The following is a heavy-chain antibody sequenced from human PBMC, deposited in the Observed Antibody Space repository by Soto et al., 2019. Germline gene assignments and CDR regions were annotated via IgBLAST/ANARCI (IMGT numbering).Heavy chain of an antibody. CDR3: ARDCTNGVCYPSYHYGMDV. D-gene: IGHD2-8*01. J-gene: IGHJ6*02. Sequence: SQTHSLPCAFSGDSVSSNSGAWNWIRQSPSRGLEWLGRTYYRSKWYNDDAVSVKSRITINPDTSKNQFPLQLNSVTPEDTAVYYCARDCTNGVCYPSYHYGMDVWGQGTTVTVSS. CDR2: TYYRSKWYN. V-gene: IGHV6-1*01. CDR1: GDSVSSNSGA.